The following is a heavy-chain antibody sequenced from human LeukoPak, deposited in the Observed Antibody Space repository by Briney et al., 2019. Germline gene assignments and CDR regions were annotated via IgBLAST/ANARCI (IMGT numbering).Heavy chain of an antibody. J-gene: IGHJ4*02. CDR3: ARFYDS. CDR1: GFPFSDFY. CDR2: ISSSGSTT. V-gene: IGHV3-11*01. Sequence: GGSLGLSFAASGFPFSDFYMSWIRPAPGKGLEWVSHISSSGSTTYYAESVKGRFTISRDNAKNSLYLQMNSLRAEDTAVYYCARFYDSWGQGTLVTVSS. D-gene: IGHD2/OR15-2a*01.